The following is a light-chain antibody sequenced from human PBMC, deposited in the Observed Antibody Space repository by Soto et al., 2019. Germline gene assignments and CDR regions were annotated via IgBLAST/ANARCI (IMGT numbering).Light chain of an antibody. CDR3: QQFNNYPLT. CDR1: QSVLYSSNNKTY. V-gene: IGKV4-1*01. Sequence: DIVMTQSPDSLAVSLGERATINCKSSQSVLYSSNNKTYLAWYQQKPGQPPKLLIYWASTRESGVPDRFSGSGSGTDFTLTISSLQPEDFATYYCQQFNNYPLTFGGGTKVEIK. J-gene: IGKJ4*01. CDR2: WAS.